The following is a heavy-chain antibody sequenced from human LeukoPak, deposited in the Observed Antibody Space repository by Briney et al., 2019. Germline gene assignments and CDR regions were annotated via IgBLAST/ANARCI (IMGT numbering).Heavy chain of an antibody. CDR1: GFTFSDYY. D-gene: IGHD1-26*01. CDR3: ARDGLVGARTFDY. Sequence: GGSLRLSCAASGFTFSDYYMSWIRQAPGKGLEWVSYISSSGSTIYYADSVKGRFTISRDNAKNSLYLQMNRLRAEDTAVYYCARDGLVGARTFDYWGQGTLVTVSS. V-gene: IGHV3-11*01. CDR2: ISSSGSTI. J-gene: IGHJ4*02.